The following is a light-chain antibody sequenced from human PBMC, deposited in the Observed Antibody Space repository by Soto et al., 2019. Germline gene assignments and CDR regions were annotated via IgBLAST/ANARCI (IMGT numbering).Light chain of an antibody. CDR2: ENN. V-gene: IGLV1-51*02. CDR1: SSNIGNNY. CDR3: GSWDSSLSAGV. J-gene: IGLJ3*02. Sequence: QSVLTQPPSVSAAPGQKVTISCSGSSSNIGNNYVSWYQQLPGTAPKLLIYENNLRPSAIPDRFSCSKSGTSATLGITGLQTGDEADYYCGSWDSSLSAGVFGGGTKLTVL.